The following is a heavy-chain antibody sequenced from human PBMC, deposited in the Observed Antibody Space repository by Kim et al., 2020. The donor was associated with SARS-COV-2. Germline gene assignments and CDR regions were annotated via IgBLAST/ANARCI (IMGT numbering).Heavy chain of an antibody. CDR2: ISSSSTYI. D-gene: IGHD3-9*01. J-gene: IGHJ5*02. CDR1: GFTFSSYG. Sequence: GGSLRLSCAASGFTFSSYGMNWVRQAPGKGLEWVSSISSSSTYIYYADSVRGRFTISRDNAKNSLYLQMNSLRAEDTAVYYCARDLWEHPELPYLARAPPSNWFDPWGQGTLVTVSS. V-gene: IGHV3-21*01. CDR3: ARDLWEHPELPYLARAPPSNWFDP.